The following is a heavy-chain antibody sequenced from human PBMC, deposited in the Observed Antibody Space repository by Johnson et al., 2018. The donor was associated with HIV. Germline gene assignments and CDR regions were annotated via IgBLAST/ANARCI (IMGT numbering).Heavy chain of an antibody. CDR3: ARAHRYYYDTDTMDAFDI. Sequence: QLVESGGGLIQPGGSLRLSCAASGFTFSSYWMSWVRQAPGKGLEWVANIKQDGSEKYYVDSVKGRFTISRDNAKNSLYLQMNRLRAEDTAGYYCARAHRYYYDTDTMDAFDIWGQGTMVTVSS. J-gene: IGHJ3*02. CDR2: IKQDGSEK. D-gene: IGHD3-22*01. CDR1: GFTFSSYW. V-gene: IGHV3-7*05.